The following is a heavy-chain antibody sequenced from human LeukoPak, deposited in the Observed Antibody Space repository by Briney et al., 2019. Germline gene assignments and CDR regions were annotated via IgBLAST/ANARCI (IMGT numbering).Heavy chain of an antibody. CDR2: ISYDGSNK. J-gene: IGHJ3*02. CDR1: GFTFSSYG. CDR3: AKDLLFRPGTYSGFFDM. V-gene: IGHV3-30*18. Sequence: PGGSLRLSCAASGFTFSSYGMHWVRQAPGKGLEWVAVISYDGSNKYYADSVKGRFTISRDNSKNTLYLQMNSLRAEDTAIYYCAKDLLFRPGTYSGFFDMWGQGTMVTVSS. D-gene: IGHD2-21*01.